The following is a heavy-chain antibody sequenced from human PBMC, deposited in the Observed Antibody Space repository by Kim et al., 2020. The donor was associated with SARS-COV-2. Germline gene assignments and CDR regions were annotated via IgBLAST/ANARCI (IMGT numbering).Heavy chain of an antibody. V-gene: IGHV3-30*04. J-gene: IGHJ3*02. CDR3: ARSPINTAMGYALDI. D-gene: IGHD5-18*01. CDR1: GFTFSSYA. CDR2: ISYDGSNK. Sequence: GGSLRLSCAASGFTFSSYAMHWVRQAPGKGLEWVAVISYDGSNKYYADSVKGRFTISRDNSKNTLYLQMNSLRAEDTAVYYCARSPINTAMGYALDIWGQGPVVTVSS.